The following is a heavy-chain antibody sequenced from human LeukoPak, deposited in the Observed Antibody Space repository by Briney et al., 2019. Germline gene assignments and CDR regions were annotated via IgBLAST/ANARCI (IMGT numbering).Heavy chain of an antibody. CDR2: ISAYNGNT. D-gene: IGHD2-2*01. V-gene: IGHV1-18*01. CDR3: ARSIVVVPAAMGPNYYYYGMDV. CDR1: GYTFTSYG. Sequence: ASVKVSCKASGYTFTSYGISWVRQAPGQGLEWMGWISAYNGNTNYAQKLQGRVTMTTDPSTSTAYMELRSLRSDDTAVYYCARSIVVVPAAMGPNYYYYGMDVWGQGTTVTVSS. J-gene: IGHJ6*02.